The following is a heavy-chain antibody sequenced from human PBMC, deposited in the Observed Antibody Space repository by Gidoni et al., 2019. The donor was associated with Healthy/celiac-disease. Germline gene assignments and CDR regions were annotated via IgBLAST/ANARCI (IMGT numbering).Heavy chain of an antibody. D-gene: IGHD6-25*01. Sequence: QVQLVESGGGVVQPGRSLRLSCAASGFTVSSYAMHWFRQAPGKGLVWVAVISYDGSNKYYADSVKGRFTISRDNSKNTLYLQMNSLRAEDTAVYYCARDPRSINKAVFDYWGQGTLVTVSS. CDR2: ISYDGSNK. CDR1: GFTVSSYA. J-gene: IGHJ4*02. CDR3: ARDPRSINKAVFDY. V-gene: IGHV3-30-3*01.